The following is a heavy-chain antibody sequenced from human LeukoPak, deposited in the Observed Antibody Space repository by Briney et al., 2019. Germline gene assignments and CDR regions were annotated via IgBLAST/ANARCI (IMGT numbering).Heavy chain of an antibody. D-gene: IGHD2-2*01. CDR1: GGTFSSYA. J-gene: IGHJ3*02. V-gene: IGHV1-69*04. Sequence: ASVKVSCKASGGTFSSYAISWVRQAPGQGLEWMGRIIPILGIANYAQKFQGRVTITADKSTSTAYMELSSLRSEDTAVYYCAADRDCSSTSCYSWALAFDIWGQGTMVTVSS. CDR2: IIPILGIA. CDR3: AADRDCSSTSCYSWALAFDI.